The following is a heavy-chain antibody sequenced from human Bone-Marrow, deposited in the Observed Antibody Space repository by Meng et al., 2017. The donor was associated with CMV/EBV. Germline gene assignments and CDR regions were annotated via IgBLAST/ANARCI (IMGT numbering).Heavy chain of an antibody. Sequence: ASVKVSCKASGYTFTSYGISWVRQAPGQGLEWMGWISAYNGNTNYAQKLQGRVTMTTDTSTSTAYMELRSLRSDDTAVYYCARAPIPHLYDFWSGYYGGYYYGMAVWGPGTTVTGSS. D-gene: IGHD3-3*01. CDR1: GYTFTSYG. CDR3: ARAPIPHLYDFWSGYYGGYYYGMAV. J-gene: IGHJ6*01. V-gene: IGHV1-18*01. CDR2: ISAYNGNT.